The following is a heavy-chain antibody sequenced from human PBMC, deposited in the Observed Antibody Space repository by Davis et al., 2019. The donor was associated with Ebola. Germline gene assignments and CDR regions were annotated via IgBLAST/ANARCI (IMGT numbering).Heavy chain of an antibody. Sequence: GGSLRLSCAASGFTFSSYGMHWVRQAPGKGLEWISSISSSSGHIYYADSVKGRFTVSRDNAQNSMFLQMNSLGAEDTGIYFCARAGMGAFDLWGQGTLVTVSS. J-gene: IGHJ4*02. CDR3: ARAGMGAFDL. V-gene: IGHV3-21*01. CDR1: GFTFSSYG. D-gene: IGHD1-26*01. CDR2: ISSSSGHI.